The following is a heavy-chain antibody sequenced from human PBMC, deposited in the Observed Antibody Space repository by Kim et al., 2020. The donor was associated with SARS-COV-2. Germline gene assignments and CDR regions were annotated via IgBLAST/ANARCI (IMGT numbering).Heavy chain of an antibody. Sequence: SETLSLTCTVSGGSISSYYWSWIRQPPGKGLEWIGYIYYSGSTNYNPSLKSRVTISVDTSKNQFSLKLSSVTAADTAVYYCARSGYSYGYLDAFDIWGQGTMVTVSS. V-gene: IGHV4-59*01. D-gene: IGHD5-18*01. CDR2: IYYSGST. J-gene: IGHJ3*02. CDR1: GGSISSYY. CDR3: ARSGYSYGYLDAFDI.